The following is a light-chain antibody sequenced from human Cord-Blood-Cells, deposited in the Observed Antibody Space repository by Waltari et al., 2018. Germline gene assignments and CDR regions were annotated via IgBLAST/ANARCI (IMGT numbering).Light chain of an antibody. CDR2: EVS. V-gene: IGLV2-23*02. CDR3: CSYAGSSTLV. Sequence: QSALTQPASVSGSPGQSITISCTGPRSDVRSYNLVSWYQQHPGKAPKLMIYEVSKRPSGVSNRFAGSKSGNTASLTISGLQAEDEADYYCCSYAGSSTLVFGGGTKLTVL. J-gene: IGLJ2*01. CDR1: RSDVRSYNL.